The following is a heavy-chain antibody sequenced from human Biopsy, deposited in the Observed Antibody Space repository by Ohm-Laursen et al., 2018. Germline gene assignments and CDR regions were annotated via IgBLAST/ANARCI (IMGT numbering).Heavy chain of an antibody. V-gene: IGHV4-59*01. J-gene: IGHJ4*02. CDR1: GGSFTGYY. CDR3: ARVGAGAPSIDYFDY. CDR2: IYYSGST. Sequence: SETLSLTCAVYGGSFTGYYWSWIRQPPGKGLEWIGYIYYSGSTNYNPSLRSRVTISVDRSKNQFSLELSSVTAADTAVYYCARVGAGAPSIDYFDYWGQGALVTVSS. D-gene: IGHD1-26*01.